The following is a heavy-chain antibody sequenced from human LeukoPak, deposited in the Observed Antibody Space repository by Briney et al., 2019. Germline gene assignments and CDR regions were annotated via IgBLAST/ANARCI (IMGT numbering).Heavy chain of an antibody. D-gene: IGHD5-18*01. CDR3: ARGPGIQLWTTFDY. CDR2: IYYSGST. V-gene: IGHV4-59*01. J-gene: IGHJ4*02. CDR1: GGSISSYY. Sequence: SETLSLTCTVSGGSISSYYWSWIRQPPGKGLEWIGYIYYSGSTNYNPSLKSRVTISVDTSKNQFSLKLSSVTAADTAVYYCARGPGIQLWTTFDYWGQGTLVTVSS.